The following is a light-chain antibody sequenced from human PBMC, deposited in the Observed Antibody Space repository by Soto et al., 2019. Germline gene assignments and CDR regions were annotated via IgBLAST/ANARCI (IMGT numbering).Light chain of an antibody. CDR2: GAV. CDR1: QNIRSNY. Sequence: EIVLTQSPGTLSLSPGQRATLSCRASQNIRSNYVAWFQQTPGQAPSLLIYGAVNKASGIPDTFSGSGSGTEFTLTISSLEPEDFVVYYCQQYHSSPLTFGQGIKVEIK. CDR3: QQYHSSPLT. V-gene: IGKV3-20*01. J-gene: IGKJ1*01.